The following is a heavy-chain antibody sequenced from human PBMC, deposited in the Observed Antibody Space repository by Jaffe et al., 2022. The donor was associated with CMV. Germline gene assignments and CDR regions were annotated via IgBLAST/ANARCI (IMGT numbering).Heavy chain of an antibody. D-gene: IGHD6-13*01. Sequence: QVQLVESGGGVVQPGRSLRLSCAASGFTFSSYGMHWVRQAPGKGLEWVAVIWYDGSNKYYADSVKGRFTISRDNSKNTLYLQMNSLRAEDTAVYYCARAFYRTRIFDFSLAAAGPLWDWGQGTLVTVSS. CDR2: IWYDGSNK. V-gene: IGHV3-33*08. CDR1: GFTFSSYG. CDR3: ARAFYRTRIFDFSLAAAGPLWD. J-gene: IGHJ4*02.